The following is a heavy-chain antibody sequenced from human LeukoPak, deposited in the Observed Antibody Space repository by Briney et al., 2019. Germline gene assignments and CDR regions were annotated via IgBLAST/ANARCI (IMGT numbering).Heavy chain of an antibody. V-gene: IGHV3-23*01. CDR2: ITPNADKT. Sequence: GGSLRLSCAASGFTFGSYGMSWVRQAPGKGLEWVSFITPNADKTSYADSVEGRFTISRDNPRNTLYTQMNSPRDEDTALYYCAIMHGYYDGSGYWVQWGQGTLVTVSS. J-gene: IGHJ1*01. CDR3: AIMHGYYDGSGYWVQ. CDR1: GFTFGSYG. D-gene: IGHD3-22*01.